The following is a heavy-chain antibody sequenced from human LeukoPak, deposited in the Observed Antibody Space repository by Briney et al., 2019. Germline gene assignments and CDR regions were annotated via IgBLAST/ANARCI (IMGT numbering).Heavy chain of an antibody. CDR1: GLTFSSYA. CDR3: ARAPHYYDFWSGYYKEYYYYYMDV. J-gene: IGHJ6*03. D-gene: IGHD3-3*01. V-gene: IGHV3-23*01. CDR2: ISGSGGST. Sequence: PGGSLRLSCAASGLTFSSYAMSWVRQAPGKGLEWVSAISGSGGSTYYADSVKGRFTISRDNSKNTLYLQMNSLRAEDTAVYYCARAPHYYDFWSGYYKEYYYYYMDVWGKGTTVTVSS.